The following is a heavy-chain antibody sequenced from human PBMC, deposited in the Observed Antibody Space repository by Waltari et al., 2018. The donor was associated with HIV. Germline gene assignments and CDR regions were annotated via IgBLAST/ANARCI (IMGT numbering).Heavy chain of an antibody. CDR3: ARYVVSPPDAFDI. D-gene: IGHD2-15*01. CDR2: IKQDGSEK. CDR1: GFTFSSDW. V-gene: IGHV3-7*04. J-gene: IGHJ3*02. Sequence: EVQLVESGGGLVQPGGSLRLSCASFGFTFSSDWMSWVRQAPGKGLEWVANIKQDGSEKYYVDSVKGRFTISRDNAKNSLYLQMNSLRAEDTAVYYCARYVVSPPDAFDIWGQGTMVTVSS.